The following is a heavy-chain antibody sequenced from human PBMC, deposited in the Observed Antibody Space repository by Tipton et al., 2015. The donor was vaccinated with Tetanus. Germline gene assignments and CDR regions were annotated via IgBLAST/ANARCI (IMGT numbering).Heavy chain of an antibody. J-gene: IGHJ5*02. Sequence: QLVQSGAEVKKPGASVKVSCKASGYTFTHYGVNWVRQAPGQGLEWMGLISPFNDNVNYAEKFQGSLTMTTDRSTATVYMELRSRGSDDTAVYYCARGRGRGPHEYFELGGRGTLVTVSA. CDR1: GYTFTHYG. CDR3: ARGRGRGPHEYFEL. D-gene: IGHD3-10*01. CDR2: ISPFNDNV. V-gene: IGHV1-18*01.